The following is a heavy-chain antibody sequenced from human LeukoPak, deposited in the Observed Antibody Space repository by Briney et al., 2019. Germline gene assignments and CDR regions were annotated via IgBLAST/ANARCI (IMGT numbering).Heavy chain of an antibody. CDR2: IYYSGST. CDR1: GGSISSGGYY. D-gene: IGHD2-15*01. J-gene: IGHJ6*02. CDR3: ARGTHCSGGSCYSVYGMDV. Sequence: PSQTLSLTCTVSGGSISSGGYYWSWIRQHPGKGLEWIGYIYYSGSTYYNPSLKSRVTISVDTSKNQFSLKLSSVTAADTAVYYCARGTHCSGGSCYSVYGMDVWGQGTTVTVSS. V-gene: IGHV4-31*03.